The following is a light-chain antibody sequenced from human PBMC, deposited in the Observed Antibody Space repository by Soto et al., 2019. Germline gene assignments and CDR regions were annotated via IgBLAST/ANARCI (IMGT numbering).Light chain of an antibody. CDR3: QQYDNWPPRIT. CDR1: QSVNGN. J-gene: IGKJ5*01. Sequence: IVLTQSPGTLSLSPGERVTLSCRASQSVNGNYLAWYQQTPGQAPRLLIYGASTRATGIPARFSGSRSETDFTLTISSLQSEDFGIYYCQQYDNWPPRITFGQGTRLEIK. V-gene: IGKV3-15*01. CDR2: GAS.